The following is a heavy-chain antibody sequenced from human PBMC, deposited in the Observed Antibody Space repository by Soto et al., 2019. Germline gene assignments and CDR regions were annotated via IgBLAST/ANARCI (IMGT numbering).Heavy chain of an antibody. D-gene: IGHD3-22*01. V-gene: IGHV3-23*01. CDR2: ISGSGGST. CDR3: AKDRTFDSSCYYSY. Sequence: EVQLLESGGGLVQPGGSLRLSCAASGFTFSSYAMTWVRQAPGKGLEWVSAISGSGGSTYYAASVKGRFTISRDNSKNTLYLQMTSLRAADTAVYYCAKDRTFDSSCYYSYWGQGTLVTVSS. CDR1: GFTFSSYA. J-gene: IGHJ4*02.